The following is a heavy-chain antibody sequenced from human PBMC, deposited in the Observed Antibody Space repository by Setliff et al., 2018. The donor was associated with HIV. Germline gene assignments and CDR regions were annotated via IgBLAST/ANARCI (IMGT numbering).Heavy chain of an antibody. CDR1: GFTVGNNH. D-gene: IGHD2-8*01. CDR3: ARVLLRTNPLYGVASNWFDP. CDR2: ISPEGNKK. J-gene: IGHJ5*02. V-gene: IGHV3-7*03. Sequence: GGSLRLSCAASGFTVGNNHLTWVRQAPGKGLEWVANISPEGNKKYYVGSVKGRFTSSRDNAKSSLFLQMSGLRPEDTAVYYCARVLLRTNPLYGVASNWFDPWGQGTLVTVSS.